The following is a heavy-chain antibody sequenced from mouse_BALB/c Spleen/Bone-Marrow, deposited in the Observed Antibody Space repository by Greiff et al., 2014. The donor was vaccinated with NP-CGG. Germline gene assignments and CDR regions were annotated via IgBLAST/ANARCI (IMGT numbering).Heavy chain of an antibody. CDR2: INPYNDAT. CDR3: ARERVHYSDY. J-gene: IGHJ2*01. CDR1: GYTFTSYV. V-gene: IGHV1-14*01. Sequence: EVQGLQSGPELVKPGASVKMSCNASGYTFTSYVIHWVKQTPGQGLEWIGYINPYNDATKFNERFKGKATFTSDKSSSAAYMVLSSLTSEDSAVYCCARERVHYSDYWGQGTALTVSS.